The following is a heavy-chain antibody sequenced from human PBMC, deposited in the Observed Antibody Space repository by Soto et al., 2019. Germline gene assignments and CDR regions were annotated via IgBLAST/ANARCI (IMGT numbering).Heavy chain of an antibody. D-gene: IGHD4-17*01. CDR3: AKNAMSTVTRRGQYFDS. CDR1: GFTFNTYA. V-gene: IGHV3-23*01. J-gene: IGHJ4*02. Sequence: EVQLLESGGGLVQPGGSLRLSCAASGFTFNTYAMSWVRQAPGEGLEWVSGIGGGTGATYNADSVKGRFIISRDNSKNTLYVQMNNLRVEDTAVYYCAKNAMSTVTRRGQYFDSWGQGTLVTVSS. CDR2: IGGGTGAT.